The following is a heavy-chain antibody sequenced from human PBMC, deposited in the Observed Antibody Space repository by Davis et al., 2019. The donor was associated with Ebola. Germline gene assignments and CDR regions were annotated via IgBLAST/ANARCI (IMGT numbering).Heavy chain of an antibody. V-gene: IGHV4-34*01. J-gene: IGHJ4*02. CDR1: GGSFSGYY. D-gene: IGHD6-13*01. CDR3: ARLAAADEGLDY. Sequence: MPSETLSLTCAVYGGSFSGYYWSWIRQPPGKGLEWIGEINHSGSTNYNPSLKSRATISVDTSKNQFSLKLSSVTAADTAVYYCARLAAADEGLDYWGQGTLVTVSS. CDR2: INHSGST.